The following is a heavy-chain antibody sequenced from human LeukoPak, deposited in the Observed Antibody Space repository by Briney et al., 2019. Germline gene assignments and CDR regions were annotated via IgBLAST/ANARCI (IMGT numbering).Heavy chain of an antibody. J-gene: IGHJ4*02. D-gene: IGHD3-22*01. CDR1: GGSISSGSYY. CDR3: ARVTTGGYYNC. Sequence: SETLSLTCTVSGGSISSGSYYWSWIRQPAGKGLEWIGRIYTSGSTNYNPSLKSRVTISVDTSKNQFSLKLSSVTAADAAVYYCARVTTGGYYNCWGQGTLVTVSS. V-gene: IGHV4-61*02. CDR2: IYTSGST.